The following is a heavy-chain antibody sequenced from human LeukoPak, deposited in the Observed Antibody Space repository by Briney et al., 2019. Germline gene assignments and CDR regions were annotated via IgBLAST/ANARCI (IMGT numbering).Heavy chain of an antibody. CDR1: GISFSNYW. V-gene: IGHV3-7*01. D-gene: IGHD1-1*01. CDR2: IKEDGSQR. J-gene: IGHJ4*02. Sequence: GGSLRLSCAASGISFSNYWMHWVRQAPGKGLEWVANIKEDGSQRNYVDSVKGRFTISRDNAKNTLYLQMHNLRAEHTAVYFCATGIATHFRGSDSWGRGTVVSVS. CDR3: ATGIATHFRGSDS.